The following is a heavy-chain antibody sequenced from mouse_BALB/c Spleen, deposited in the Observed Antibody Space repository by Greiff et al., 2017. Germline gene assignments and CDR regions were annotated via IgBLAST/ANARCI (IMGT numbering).Heavy chain of an antibody. CDR3: AGGYRYYFDY. CDR2: ISSGSSTI. J-gene: IGHJ2*01. D-gene: IGHD2-14*01. CDR1: GFTFSSFG. Sequence: EVKLMESGGGLVQPGGSRKLSCAASGFTFSSFGMHWVRQAPEKGLEWVAYISSGSSTIYYADTVKGRFTISRDNPKNTLFLQMTSLRSEDTAMYYCAGGYRYYFDYWGQGTTLTVSS. V-gene: IGHV5-17*02.